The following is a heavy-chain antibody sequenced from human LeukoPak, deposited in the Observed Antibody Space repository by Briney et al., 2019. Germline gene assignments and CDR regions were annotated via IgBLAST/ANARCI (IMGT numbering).Heavy chain of an antibody. D-gene: IGHD6-19*01. V-gene: IGHV1-46*01. Sequence: ASVKVSCKASGYTFTSYYMHWVRQAPGQGLEWMGIINPSDGSTNYAQRFQGRVTITRDTSTSTVYMELSSLRSEDTGVYYCARDGVGSGWYRVFDSWGQGTLVTVSS. CDR2: INPSDGST. J-gene: IGHJ4*02. CDR3: ARDGVGSGWYRVFDS. CDR1: GYTFTSYY.